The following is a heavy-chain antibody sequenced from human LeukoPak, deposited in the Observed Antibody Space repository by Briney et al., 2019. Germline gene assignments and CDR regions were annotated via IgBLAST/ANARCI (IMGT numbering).Heavy chain of an antibody. Sequence: PSETLTLTCTVSGGSISSSSYYWGWIRQPPGQGLEWIGSIFYSGITYYNPSLKSRVTISVDTSKNQFSLKLSSVTAADTAVYYCARQPGGNSSPIDYWGQGTLVTVSS. D-gene: IGHD4-23*01. CDR1: GGSISSSSYY. CDR3: ARQPGGNSSPIDY. V-gene: IGHV4-39*01. J-gene: IGHJ4*02. CDR2: IFYSGIT.